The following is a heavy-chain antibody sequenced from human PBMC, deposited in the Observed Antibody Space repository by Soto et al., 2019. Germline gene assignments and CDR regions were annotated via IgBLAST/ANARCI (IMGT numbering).Heavy chain of an antibody. CDR2: ISGSGGST. D-gene: IGHD3-9*01. CDR1: GITFSSYA. J-gene: IGHJ4*02. Sequence: PGGSLRLSCAASGITFSSYAMSWVRQAPGKGLEWVSAISGSGGSTYYADSVKGRFTISRDNSKNTLYLQMNSLRAEDTAVYYCAKDRSTVTTRNDDILTVPLCSDYWGQGTLVTVSS. V-gene: IGHV3-23*01. CDR3: AKDRSTVTTRNDDILTVPLCSDY.